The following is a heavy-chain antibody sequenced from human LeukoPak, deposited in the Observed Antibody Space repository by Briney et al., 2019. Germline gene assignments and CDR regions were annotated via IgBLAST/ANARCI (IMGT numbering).Heavy chain of an antibody. V-gene: IGHV4-59*01. J-gene: IGHJ4*02. Sequence: PSETLSLTCTVSGGSISSYYWSWIRQPPGKGLEWIGYIYYSGSTNYNPSLKSRVTISVDTSKNQFSLKLSSVTAADTAVYYCARARFGEHFDYWGQGTPVTVSS. D-gene: IGHD3-10*01. CDR3: ARARFGEHFDY. CDR1: GGSISSYY. CDR2: IYYSGST.